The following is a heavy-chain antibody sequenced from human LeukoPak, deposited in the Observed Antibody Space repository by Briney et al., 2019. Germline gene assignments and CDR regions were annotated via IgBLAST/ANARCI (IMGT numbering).Heavy chain of an antibody. D-gene: IGHD2-8*02. CDR1: GYTFTSYD. Sequence: ASVKVSCKASGYTFTSYDINWVRQATGQGLEWMGWMNPNSGNTGYAQKFQGRVTMTRNTSISTAYMELSSLRSEDTAVYYCAREGTPWYYFDYWGQGTLVTVSS. CDR2: MNPNSGNT. CDR3: AREGTPWYYFDY. V-gene: IGHV1-8*01. J-gene: IGHJ4*02.